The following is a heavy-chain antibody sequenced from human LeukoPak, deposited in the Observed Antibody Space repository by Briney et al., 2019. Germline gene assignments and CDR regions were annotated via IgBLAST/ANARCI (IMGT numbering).Heavy chain of an antibody. V-gene: IGHV3-15*01. CDR2: IKRKPDGGPT. CDR3: TTNDAFDI. CDR1: GFTFSNAW. J-gene: IGHJ3*02. Sequence: GGSLRLSCAASGFTFSNAWMNWVRQAPGKGLEWVGRIKRKPDGGPTDYSAPVKGRFTISRDDSKNTLYLQMNSLKTEDTAVYYCTTNDAFDIWGPGTMGIVSS.